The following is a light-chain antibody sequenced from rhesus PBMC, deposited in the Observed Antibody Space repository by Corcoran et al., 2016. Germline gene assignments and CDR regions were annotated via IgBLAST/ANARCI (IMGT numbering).Light chain of an antibody. Sequence: DIQMSQSPSSLSASVGDRVTITCRASQGISSYLNCYQQKQGKAPKLLIYDVNSLASGVPSRFRGSGSGTDFTLTISSLQPEDFATYCCQQGNRNPYSFGHGTKVEIK. CDR2: DVN. J-gene: IGKJ2*01. V-gene: IGKV1-32*02. CDR1: QGISSY. CDR3: QQGNRNPYS.